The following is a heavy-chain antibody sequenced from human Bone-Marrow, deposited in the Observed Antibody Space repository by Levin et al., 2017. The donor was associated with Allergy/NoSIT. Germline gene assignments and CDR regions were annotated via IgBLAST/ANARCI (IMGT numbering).Heavy chain of an antibody. CDR1: GYTFTDFF. CDR3: AWDMSRDYFGMDV. D-gene: IGHD3-10*01. J-gene: IGHJ6*02. Sequence: ASVKVSCKTSGYTFTDFFIQWVRQAPGQGLEWMGWINPNSGGTNYAQKIQGRVTMTRGASISTAYMELSRLRSDDTGVYYCAWDMSRDYFGMDVWGQGTTVTVSS. CDR2: INPNSGGT. V-gene: IGHV1-2*02.